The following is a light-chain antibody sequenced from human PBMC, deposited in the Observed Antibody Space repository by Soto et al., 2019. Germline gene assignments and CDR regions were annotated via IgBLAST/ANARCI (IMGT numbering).Light chain of an antibody. CDR3: CSFAGSSTYG. J-gene: IGLJ1*01. CDR1: SSDVGSYDL. CDR2: EVS. Sequence: QSVLTQPASVSGSPGQSITISCTGTSSDVGSYDLVSWYQHHPGKAPKLMIYEVSKRPSGVSNRFSGSKSDNTASLTISGLQAEDEADYYCCSFAGSSTYGFGTGTKVTVL. V-gene: IGLV2-23*02.